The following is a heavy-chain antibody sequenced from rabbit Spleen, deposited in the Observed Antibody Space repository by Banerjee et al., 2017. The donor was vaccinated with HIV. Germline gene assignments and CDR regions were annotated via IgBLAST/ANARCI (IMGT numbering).Heavy chain of an antibody. CDR1: GFDFSTYS. CDR2: IVPIFGVT. D-gene: IGHD7-1*01. Sequence: QLVESGGGLVQPGGSLKLSCKASGFDFSTYSMSWVRQAPGKGLEWIGYIVPIFGVTYYANWVNGRFTISSHNAQNTLYLQLDSLTATDTATYFCVREAGYGGYGMDLWGQGTLVTVS. V-gene: IGHV1S7*01. J-gene: IGHJ6*01. CDR3: VREAGYGGYGMDL.